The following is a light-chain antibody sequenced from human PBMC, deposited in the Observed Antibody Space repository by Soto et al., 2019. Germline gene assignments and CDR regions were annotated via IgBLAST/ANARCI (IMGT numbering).Light chain of an antibody. Sequence: QSALTQPASVSGSPGQSITISCTGTSNDIGAYNYVSWYQQYPGKVSTLLIYEVTFRPSGVSNRFSGSKSGNTASLTISGLQTEDEADYYCGSYASATLIFGGGTKLTVL. CDR3: GSYASATLI. CDR1: SNDIGAYNY. CDR2: EVT. V-gene: IGLV2-14*01. J-gene: IGLJ2*01.